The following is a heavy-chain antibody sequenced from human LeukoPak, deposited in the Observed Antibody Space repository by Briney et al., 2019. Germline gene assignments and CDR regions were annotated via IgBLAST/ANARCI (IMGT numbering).Heavy chain of an antibody. J-gene: IGHJ4*02. D-gene: IGHD3-22*01. CDR3: ATDYYDSSGYYTGSY. Sequence: GGSLRLSCAASGFTFSSFHINWVRQAPGKGLEWLSYISRDSTTIYYADSVKGRFTISRDNAKNSLYLQTNSLRAEDTAVYHCATDYYDSSGYYTGSYWGQGTLVTVSS. V-gene: IGHV3-48*01. CDR2: ISRDSTTI. CDR1: GFTFSSFH.